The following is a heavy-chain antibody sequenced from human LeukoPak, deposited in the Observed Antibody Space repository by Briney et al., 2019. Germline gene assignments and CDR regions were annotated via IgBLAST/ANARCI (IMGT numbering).Heavy chain of an antibody. CDR3: ARGGGLLLLDY. CDR1: GGSISSGGYS. Sequence: SQTLSPTCAVSGGSISSGGYSWSWIRQPPGKGLEWIGYIYHSGSTYYNPSLKSRVTISVDRSKNQFSLKLSSVTAADTAVYYCARGGGLLLLDYWGQGTLVTVSS. V-gene: IGHV4-30-2*01. D-gene: IGHD2-15*01. CDR2: IYHSGST. J-gene: IGHJ4*02.